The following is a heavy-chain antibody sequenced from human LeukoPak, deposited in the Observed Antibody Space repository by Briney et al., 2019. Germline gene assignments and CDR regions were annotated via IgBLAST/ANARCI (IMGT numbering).Heavy chain of an antibody. CDR2: ISYDASNK. CDR1: GFTFDNYA. Sequence: GGSLRLSCAASGFTFDNYAMHWVRQAPGKGLEWVALISYDASNKYYADSVKGRFTTSRDNSNNTLYLQMNSLRAEDTAVYYCARIHSSGYYSLVYGMDVWGQGTTVTVSS. J-gene: IGHJ6*02. D-gene: IGHD3-22*01. V-gene: IGHV3-30-3*01. CDR3: ARIHSSGYYSLVYGMDV.